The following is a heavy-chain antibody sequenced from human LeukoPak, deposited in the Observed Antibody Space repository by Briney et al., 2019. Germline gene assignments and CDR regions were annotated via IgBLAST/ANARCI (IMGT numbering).Heavy chain of an antibody. Sequence: SVKVSCKTSVFTFTNSAIQWVRLTRAPRMEWMGWIVVGSANTKYAQTFQGRVTITRDMSASTAYMELTSLTDEDTAVYFCAATPYRSGDGPRNPWGQGTLVIVSS. CDR1: VFTFTNSA. J-gene: IGHJ5*02. D-gene: IGHD5-24*01. V-gene: IGHV1-58*02. CDR3: AATPYRSGDGPRNP. CDR2: IVVGSANT.